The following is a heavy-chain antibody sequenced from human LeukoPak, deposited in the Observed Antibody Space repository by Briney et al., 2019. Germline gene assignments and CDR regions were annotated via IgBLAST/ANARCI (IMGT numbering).Heavy chain of an antibody. CDR3: ATWVASSGWYVRFDY. CDR2: FDPEDGET. J-gene: IGHJ4*02. V-gene: IGHV1-24*01. D-gene: IGHD6-19*01. CDR1: GYTLTELS. Sequence: XSVKVSCKVSGYTLTELSMHWVRQAPGKGLEWMGGFDPEDGETIYAQKFQGRVTMTEDTSTDTAYMELSSLRSEDTAVYYCATWVASSGWYVRFDYWGQGTLVTVSS.